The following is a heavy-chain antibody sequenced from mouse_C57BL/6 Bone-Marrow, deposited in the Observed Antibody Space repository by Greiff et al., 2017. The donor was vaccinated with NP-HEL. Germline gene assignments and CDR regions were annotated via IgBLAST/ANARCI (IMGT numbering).Heavy chain of an antibody. Sequence: EVMLVESEGGLVQPGSSMKLSCTASGFTFSDYYMAWVRQVPEKGLEWVANINYDGSSTYYLDSLKSRFIISRDNAKNILYLQMSSLKSEDTATYYCARLGGRSWYFDVWGTGTTVTVSS. D-gene: IGHD1-1*01. J-gene: IGHJ1*03. CDR1: GFTFSDYY. CDR2: INYDGSST. CDR3: ARLGGRSWYFDV. V-gene: IGHV5-16*01.